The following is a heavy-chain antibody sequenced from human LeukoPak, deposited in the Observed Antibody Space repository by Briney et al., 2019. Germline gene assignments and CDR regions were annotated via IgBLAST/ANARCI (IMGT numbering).Heavy chain of an antibody. CDR1: GGSTSGHH. D-gene: IGHD1-26*01. CDR2: FYDSGDF. V-gene: IGHV4-59*08. CDR3: ARLLRPGGRKGDAFDI. Sequence: SETLSLTCTVSGGSTSGHHWTWIRQPPGTGLERIGYFYDSGDFNYNPSLKSRVTISTDMSNHQFSLRMSSVTAADTAMYYCARLLRPGGRKGDAFDIWGQGTLVTVSS. J-gene: IGHJ3*02.